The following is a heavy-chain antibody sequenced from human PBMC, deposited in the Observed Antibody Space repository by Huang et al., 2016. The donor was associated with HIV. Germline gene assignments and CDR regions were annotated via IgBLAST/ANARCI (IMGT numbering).Heavy chain of an antibody. CDR1: GFTFSNYA. V-gene: IGHV3-23*01. CDR2: ISGSGGRT. CDR3: AEEVSGYSYGIDY. J-gene: IGHJ4*02. D-gene: IGHD5-18*01. Sequence: EVQLLESGGGLVQPGGSLRLSCIASGFTFSNYAMSWVRQAPGKGLGWGSGISGSGGRTYYADSVKGRFTISRDNFKNTLYLQMNSLRAEDTAVYYCAEEVSGYSYGIDYWGQGTLVTVSS.